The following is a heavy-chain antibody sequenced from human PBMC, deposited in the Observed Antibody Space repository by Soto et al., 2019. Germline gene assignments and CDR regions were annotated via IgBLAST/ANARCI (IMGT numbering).Heavy chain of an antibody. CDR3: ARDPHWYQFDP. D-gene: IGHD2-2*01. V-gene: IGHV1-2*02. CDR1: GYTFTGYY. J-gene: IGHJ5*02. CDR2: INPNSGGT. Sequence: ASVKVSCKASGYTFTGYYMHWVRQAPGQGLEWMGWINPNSGGTNYAQKFQGGVTMTRDTSISTAYTELSRLRADDTAVYYCARDPHWYQFDPWGQGTLVTVSS.